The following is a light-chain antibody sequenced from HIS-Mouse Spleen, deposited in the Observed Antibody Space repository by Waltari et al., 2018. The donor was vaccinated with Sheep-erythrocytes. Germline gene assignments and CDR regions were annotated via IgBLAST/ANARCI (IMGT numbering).Light chain of an antibody. V-gene: IGLV1-47*01. J-gene: IGLJ3*02. CDR1: SSNIGSNY. CDR2: RNN. Sequence: QSVLTQPPSASGTPGQRVTISCSGSSSNIGSNYVYWYQQHPGTAPKLLIYRNNRRPSGAPDRFSGSKSGTSAALAISGLRSEDEADYYCAAWDDSLSGPVFGGGTKLTVL. CDR3: AAWDDSLSGPV.